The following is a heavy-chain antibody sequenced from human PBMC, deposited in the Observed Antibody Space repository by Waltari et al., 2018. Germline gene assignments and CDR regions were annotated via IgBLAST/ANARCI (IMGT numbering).Heavy chain of an antibody. CDR3: ARVYYDSSGYYSLDY. D-gene: IGHD3-22*01. CDR1: GGSISSYY. V-gene: IGHV4-59*01. J-gene: IGHJ4*02. Sequence: QVQLQESGPGLVKPSETLSLTCTVSGGSISSYYWSWIRQPPGKGLEWIGYIYYSGSTNYNPSLKSRVTISVDTSKNQFSLKLSSVTTADTAVYYCARVYYDSSGYYSLDYWGQGTLVTVSS. CDR2: IYYSGST.